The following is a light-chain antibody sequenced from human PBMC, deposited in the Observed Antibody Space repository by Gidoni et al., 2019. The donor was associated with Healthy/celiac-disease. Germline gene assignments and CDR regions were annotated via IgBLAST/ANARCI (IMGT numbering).Light chain of an antibody. CDR1: QSVSSY. Sequence: EIVLTQSPDTLSLSPGERATLSCRASQSVSSYLAWYQQKPGQAPRLLIYDASNRATGIPARFSGSGSGTDFTLTISSLEPEDFAVYYCQQRSNWPLTFXGXTKVEIK. CDR2: DAS. V-gene: IGKV3-11*01. CDR3: QQRSNWPLT. J-gene: IGKJ4*01.